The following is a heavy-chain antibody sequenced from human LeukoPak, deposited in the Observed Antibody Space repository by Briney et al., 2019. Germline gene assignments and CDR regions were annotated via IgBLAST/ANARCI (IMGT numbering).Heavy chain of an antibody. Sequence: ASVKVSCKAPGYTFSSYGITWVRQAPGQGLEWLGWISAYNGNTNYAQKLQGRATLTTDTSTSTAYMELRSLRSDDTAVYYCARDVVPAAVAIGGYWGQGTLVTVSS. J-gene: IGHJ4*02. CDR2: ISAYNGNT. CDR3: ARDVVPAAVAIGGY. V-gene: IGHV1-18*01. CDR1: GYTFSSYG. D-gene: IGHD2-2*01.